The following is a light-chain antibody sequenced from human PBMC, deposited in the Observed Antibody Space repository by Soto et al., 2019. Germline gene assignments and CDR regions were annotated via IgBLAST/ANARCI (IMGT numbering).Light chain of an antibody. CDR2: SND. CDR1: TSNIGSNA. Sequence: QSALTQPPSASGTPGQRVTFSCSGSTSNIGSNAVNWYQQLPGTAPKLLIYSNDRRPSGVPDRFSGSKSGTSASLAISGLQSEDEADYYCTAWDDSLNGRLFGGGTKLTVL. CDR3: TAWDDSLNGRL. J-gene: IGLJ2*01. V-gene: IGLV1-44*01.